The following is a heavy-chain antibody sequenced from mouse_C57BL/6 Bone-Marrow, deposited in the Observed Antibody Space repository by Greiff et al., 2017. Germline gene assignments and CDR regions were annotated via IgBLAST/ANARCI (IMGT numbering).Heavy chain of an antibody. D-gene: IGHD1-1*01. CDR3: ARSGYYGNYAMDY. Sequence: EVKLQQSGPELVKPGASVKISCNASGYSFTDYNMNWVKQSNGKSLEWIGVINPNYGTTSYNQKFKGKATLTVDQSSSTAYMQLNSLTSEDSAVYYCARSGYYGNYAMDYWGQGTSVTVSS. CDR2: INPNYGTT. J-gene: IGHJ4*01. V-gene: IGHV1-39*01. CDR1: GYSFTDYN.